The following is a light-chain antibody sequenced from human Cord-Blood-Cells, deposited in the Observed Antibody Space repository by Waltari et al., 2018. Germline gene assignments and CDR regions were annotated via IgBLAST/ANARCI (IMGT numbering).Light chain of an antibody. CDR3: SSYTSSSTPYV. J-gene: IGLJ1*01. CDR1: SSVVGGYNY. V-gene: IGLV2-14*03. Sequence: QSALTQPASVSWSPGQSITISCTGTSSVVGGYNYVSWYQQHPGKAPKRMIYDVSNPPSGVSNRFSGSKAGNTASLTISGLQAEDEADYYCSSYTSSSTPYVFGTGTKVTVL. CDR2: DVS.